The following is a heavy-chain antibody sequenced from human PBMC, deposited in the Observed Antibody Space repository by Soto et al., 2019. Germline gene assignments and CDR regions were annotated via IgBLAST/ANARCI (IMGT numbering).Heavy chain of an antibody. CDR1: GGSISSGAYF. D-gene: IGHD6-13*01. CDR2: IYYRGSS. Sequence: QVQLQESGPGLVKPSQTLSLTCTVSGGSISSGAYFWSWIRQHPGRGLEWIGYIYYRGSSYYNTSLKRRLTISVDTSTTQFSRNLTSVTAADTAVYYCARAEGYSSSWGVFDPWGQGTVVSVS. V-gene: IGHV4-31*03. J-gene: IGHJ5*02. CDR3: ARAEGYSSSWGVFDP.